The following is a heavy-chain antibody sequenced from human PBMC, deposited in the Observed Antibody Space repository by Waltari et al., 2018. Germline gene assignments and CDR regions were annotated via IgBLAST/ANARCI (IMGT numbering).Heavy chain of an antibody. D-gene: IGHD3-3*01. V-gene: IGHV3-21*01. Sequence: EVQLVESGGGLVKPGGSLRLSCAASGFTFGSYSMNWVRQAPGKGLEWVSSISSSSSYIYYADSVKGRFTISRDNAKNSLYLQMNSLRAEDTAVYYCARANDFWSGYSDYWGQGTLVTVSS. J-gene: IGHJ4*02. CDR2: ISSSSSYI. CDR1: GFTFGSYS. CDR3: ARANDFWSGYSDY.